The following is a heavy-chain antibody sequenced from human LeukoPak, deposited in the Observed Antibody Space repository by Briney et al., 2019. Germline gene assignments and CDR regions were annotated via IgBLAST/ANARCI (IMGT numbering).Heavy chain of an antibody. Sequence: PSETLSLTCTVSGGSISSYYWSWIRQPPGKGLEWIGYIYYSGSTNYNPSLKSRVTISVDTSKNQFSLKLSSVTAADTAVYYCARAEYQLLADYYYMDVWGKGTTVTVSS. J-gene: IGHJ6*03. CDR3: ARAEYQLLADYYYMDV. CDR1: GGSISSYY. V-gene: IGHV4-59*01. CDR2: IYYSGST. D-gene: IGHD2-2*01.